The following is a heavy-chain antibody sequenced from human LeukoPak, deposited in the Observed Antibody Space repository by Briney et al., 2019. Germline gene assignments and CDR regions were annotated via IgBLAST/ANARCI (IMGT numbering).Heavy chain of an antibody. CDR3: ARHIYDSGGCRIDY. D-gene: IGHD3-22*01. Sequence: SETLSLTCGVSGGSITSTNWWSWVRQPPGQGLEWIGEVSLSGLTNYNPSLSSRVIMALDTSKNHLSLNLTSVTAADTAVYYCARHIYDSGGCRIDYWGQGTLVTVSS. CDR1: GGSITSTNW. V-gene: IGHV4-4*02. J-gene: IGHJ4*02. CDR2: VSLSGLT.